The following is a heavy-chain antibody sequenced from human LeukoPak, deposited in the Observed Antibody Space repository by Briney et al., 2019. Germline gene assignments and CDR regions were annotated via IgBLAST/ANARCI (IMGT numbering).Heavy chain of an antibody. J-gene: IGHJ4*02. CDR3: ARAINRPLLWFGGFDY. Sequence: GGSLRLSCAASGFTFSSYWMSWVRQAPGKGLEWVANIKQDGSERYYVDSVKGRFTISRDNAKNSLYLQMNSLRAEDTAVYYCARAINRPLLWFGGFDYWGQGTLVTVSS. CDR2: IKQDGSER. D-gene: IGHD3-10*01. V-gene: IGHV3-7*01. CDR1: GFTFSSYW.